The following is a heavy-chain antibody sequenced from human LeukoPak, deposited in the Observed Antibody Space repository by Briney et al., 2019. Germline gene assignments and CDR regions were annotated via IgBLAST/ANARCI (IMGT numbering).Heavy chain of an antibody. J-gene: IGHJ4*02. V-gene: IGHV1-2*02. Sequence: GASVKASCKASGYTFTGYYMHWVRQAPGQGLEWMGWINPNSGGTNYAQKFQGRVTMTRDTSISTAYMELSRLRSDDTAVYYCARSNRDMVRGVIDYWGQGTLVTVSS. D-gene: IGHD3-10*01. CDR3: ARSNRDMVRGVIDY. CDR1: GYTFTGYY. CDR2: INPNSGGT.